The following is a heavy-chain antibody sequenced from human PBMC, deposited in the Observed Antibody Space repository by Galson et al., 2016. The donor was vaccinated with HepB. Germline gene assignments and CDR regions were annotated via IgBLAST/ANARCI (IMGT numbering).Heavy chain of an antibody. D-gene: IGHD3-10*01. J-gene: IGHJ1*01. V-gene: IGHV3-48*01. CDR3: ARDLTPRGFSYSF. Sequence: SLRLSCAVSGFNFNDFSMNWIRQAPGKGLEWFSYISGTGSRILYADSVKGRFTISKDKAKLSLYLQMSSLRVEDTAVYYCARDLTPRGFSYSFWGQGTLVAVSS. CDR1: GFNFNDFS. CDR2: ISGTGSRI.